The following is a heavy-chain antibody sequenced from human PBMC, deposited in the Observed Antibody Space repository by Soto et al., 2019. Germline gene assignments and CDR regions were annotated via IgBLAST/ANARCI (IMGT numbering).Heavy chain of an antibody. CDR2: ISGSGGST. V-gene: IGHV3-23*01. CDR1: GFTFSSYA. D-gene: IGHD3-22*01. J-gene: IGHJ5*02. CDR3: AKGYYYDSSGPASPWFDP. Sequence: EVQLLESGGGLVQPGGSLRLSCAASGFTFSSYAMSWVRQAPGKGLEWVSAISGSGGSTYYADSVKGRFTISRDNSKNTLYLQMNSLRAEDTAVYYCAKGYYYDSSGPASPWFDPWGQGTLVTVSS.